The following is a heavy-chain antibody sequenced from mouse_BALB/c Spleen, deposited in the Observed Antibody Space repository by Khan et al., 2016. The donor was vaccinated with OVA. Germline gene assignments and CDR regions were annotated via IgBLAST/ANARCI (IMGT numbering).Heavy chain of an antibody. J-gene: IGHJ3*01. CDR1: GYTFTAYV. CDR3: ASSDVYDGWFAY. Sequence: IQLVQSGPELVKPGASVKMSCKASGYTFTAYVMQWVKQKPGQGLEWIGYIYPYNDGTKYNEKFKGKATITSDKSSSTAYMELSCLTSDDSAVCYWASSDVYDGWFAYWGQGTLVTVSA. D-gene: IGHD2-3*01. V-gene: IGHV1S136*01. CDR2: IYPYNDGT.